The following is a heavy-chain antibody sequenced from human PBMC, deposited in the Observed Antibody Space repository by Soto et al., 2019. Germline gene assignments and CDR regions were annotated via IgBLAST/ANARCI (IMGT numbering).Heavy chain of an antibody. CDR1: GGSISSGGYP. J-gene: IGHJ1*01. D-gene: IGHD6-13*01. Sequence: SETLSLTCAFSGGSISSGGYPWSWIRQPPGKGLEWIGYIYHSGSTYYNPSLKSRVTISVDTSKNQFSLKLSSVTAADTAVYYCARLSIAAAGVVFQHWGQGTLVTVSS. V-gene: IGHV4-30-2*01. CDR2: IYHSGST. CDR3: ARLSIAAAGVVFQH.